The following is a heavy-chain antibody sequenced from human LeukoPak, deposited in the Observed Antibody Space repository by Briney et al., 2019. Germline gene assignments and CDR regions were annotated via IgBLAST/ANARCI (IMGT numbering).Heavy chain of an antibody. J-gene: IGHJ4*02. CDR1: GFTFTSSV. Sequence: SSVNVSCKASGFTFTSSVMQWLRQARGQRLEWIGWIVVGSGNRNYAQKFQERVTITRDMSTSTAYMELSSLRSEDTAVYYCAADRYDSSGYYHFDYWGQGTLVTVSS. D-gene: IGHD3-22*01. CDR2: IVVGSGNR. V-gene: IGHV1-58*02. CDR3: AADRYDSSGYYHFDY.